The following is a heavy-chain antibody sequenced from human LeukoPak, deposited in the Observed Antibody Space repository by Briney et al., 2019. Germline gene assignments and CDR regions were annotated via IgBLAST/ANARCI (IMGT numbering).Heavy chain of an antibody. CDR3: ARSPGYCSGSSCPGMFQH. Sequence: SVKVSCKASGGTFSTYDISWVRQAPGQGLEWMGGIIPFLGTAKYAQEFQGRVTITADESTSTTHMELSSLRSEDTAFYFCARSPGYCSGSSCPGMFQHWGQGTVVTVSS. V-gene: IGHV1-69*13. CDR1: GGTFSTYD. D-gene: IGHD2-2*01. CDR2: IIPFLGTA. J-gene: IGHJ1*01.